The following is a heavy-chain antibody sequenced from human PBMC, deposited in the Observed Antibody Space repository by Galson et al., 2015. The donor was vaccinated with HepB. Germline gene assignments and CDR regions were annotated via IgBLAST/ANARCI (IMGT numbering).Heavy chain of an antibody. CDR2: IFYSGNT. CDR1: GGSISTYY. CDR3: ARGTPGTGSPNY. V-gene: IGHV4-59*01. D-gene: IGHD1-1*01. Sequence: TLSLTCTVSGGSISTYYWSWIRQPPGKGLEWIGFIFYSGNTKYTPSFQSRVAISVDTSKKQFSLRLNSVTAADTAVYYCARGTPGTGSPNYWGRGTLVTVSS. J-gene: IGHJ4*02.